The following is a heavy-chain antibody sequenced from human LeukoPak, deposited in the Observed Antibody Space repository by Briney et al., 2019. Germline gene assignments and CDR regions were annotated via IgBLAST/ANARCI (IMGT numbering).Heavy chain of an antibody. D-gene: IGHD2/OR15-2a*01. CDR1: GGSFSGYY. V-gene: IGHV4-34*01. J-gene: IGHJ6*03. CDR2: INHSGST. Sequence: SETLSLTCAVYGGSFSGYYWSWIRQPPGKGLEWIGEINHSGSTNYNPSLKSRVTISVDTSKNQSSLKLSSVTAADTAVYYCARGRTPLLRAYYYYYYYMDVWGKGTTVTVSS. CDR3: ARGRTPLLRAYYYYYYYMDV.